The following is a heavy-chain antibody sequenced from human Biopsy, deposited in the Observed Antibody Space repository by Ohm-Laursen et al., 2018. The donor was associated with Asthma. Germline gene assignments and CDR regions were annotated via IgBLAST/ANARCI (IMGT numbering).Heavy chain of an antibody. CDR3: ARGTIVAGIDY. D-gene: IGHD5-12*01. J-gene: IGHJ4*02. V-gene: IGHV4-61*01. CDR2: IFYSGAT. CDR1: GGSVSSDKYY. Sequence: TLSLTCPVSGGSVSSDKYYWSWIRQPPGKGLEWIAYIFYSGATNYNPALKSRVAQSIDTSKSQFSLRLNSLSAADTAVYYCARGTIVAGIDYWGRGTLVTASS.